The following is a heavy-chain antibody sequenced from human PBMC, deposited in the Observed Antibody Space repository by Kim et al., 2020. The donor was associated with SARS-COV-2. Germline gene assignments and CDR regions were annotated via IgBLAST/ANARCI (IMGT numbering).Heavy chain of an antibody. V-gene: IGHV1-18*01. D-gene: IGHD6-19*01. CDR3: ARDRAIPGPQWLDAKTFDY. Sequence: ASVKVSCKASGYTFTSYGISWVRQAPGQGLDWMGWISAYNGNTNYAQKLQGRVTMTTDTSTSTAYMELRSLRSDDTAVYYCARDRAIPGPQWLDAKTFDYWGQGTLVTVSS. CDR1: GYTFTSYG. J-gene: IGHJ4*02. CDR2: ISAYNGNT.